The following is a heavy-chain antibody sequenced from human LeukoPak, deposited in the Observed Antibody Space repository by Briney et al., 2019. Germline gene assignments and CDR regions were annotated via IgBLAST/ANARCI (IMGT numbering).Heavy chain of an antibody. CDR3: ARNYSGSSSSYFDY. V-gene: IGHV3-23*01. J-gene: IGHJ4*02. Sequence: GGSLKLSCAASGFTFSNYAMNWVRQAPGKGLEWVSTISGSGGSTYYADSVKGRFTISRDNSKNTLYLQMNSLRAEDTAVYYCARNYSGSSSSYFDYWGQGTQVTVSS. CDR2: ISGSGGST. CDR1: GFTFSNYA. D-gene: IGHD1-26*01.